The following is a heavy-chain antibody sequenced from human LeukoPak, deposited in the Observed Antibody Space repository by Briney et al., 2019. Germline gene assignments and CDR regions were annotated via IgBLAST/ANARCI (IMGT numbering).Heavy chain of an antibody. D-gene: IGHD6-13*01. Sequence: NPSETLSLTCTVSGGSISSYYWIWIRQPPGKELEWIGYIYFSGSTNYNPSLNSRVTISVDTSRNQFSLQLSSVTASDAAVYYCARTSHPIGSRWLFVYWGPGTLVTVSS. CDR3: ARTSHPIGSRWLFVY. J-gene: IGHJ4*02. V-gene: IGHV4-59*01. CDR2: IYFSGST. CDR1: GGSISSYY.